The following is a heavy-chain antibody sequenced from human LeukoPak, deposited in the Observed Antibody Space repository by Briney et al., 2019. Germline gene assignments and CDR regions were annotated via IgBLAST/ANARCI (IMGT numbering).Heavy chain of an antibody. J-gene: IGHJ2*01. V-gene: IGHV4-38-2*01. CDR2: IYHTGST. D-gene: IGHD3-10*01. CDR3: ARGGNYYGNSPYWYFAL. Sequence: SETLSLTCAVSGYFISSGYFWGWIRQPPGKGLEWIGSIYHTGSTYYNPSFRVTISVDTSKNQFSLKLSSVTAADTAVYYCARGGNYYGNSPYWYFALWGRGTLVTVSP. CDR1: GYFISSGYF.